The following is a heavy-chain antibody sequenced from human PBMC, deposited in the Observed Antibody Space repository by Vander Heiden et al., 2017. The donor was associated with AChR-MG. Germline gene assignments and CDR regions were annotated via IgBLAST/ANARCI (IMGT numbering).Heavy chain of an antibody. J-gene: IGHJ4*02. CDR1: GGAISDYY. CDR2: IYTSAST. Sequence: QVQLQESGPGLVKPSETLSLTCTVSGGAISDYYGSWIRQPAGKGLEWIGRIYTSASTNYNPSLKSRVTMSVDTSKNQFSLKLSSVTAADTAVYYCARADGQWLAVFDYWGQGTLVTVSS. V-gene: IGHV4-4*07. D-gene: IGHD6-19*01. CDR3: ARADGQWLAVFDY.